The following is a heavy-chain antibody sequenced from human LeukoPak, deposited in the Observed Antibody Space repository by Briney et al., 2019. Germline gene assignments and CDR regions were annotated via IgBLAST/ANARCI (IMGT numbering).Heavy chain of an antibody. CDR3: ARAPCYDFWSGYYSTPNFDY. J-gene: IGHJ4*02. CDR1: GYTFTSYY. V-gene: IGHV1-46*01. D-gene: IGHD3-3*01. Sequence: ASVKVSCKASGYTFTSYYMHWVRQAPGQGLEWMGIINPSGGSTSYAQKFQGRVTMTRDTSTSTVYMELSSLRSEDTAVYYCARAPCYDFWSGYYSTPNFDYWGQGTLVTVSS. CDR2: INPSGGST.